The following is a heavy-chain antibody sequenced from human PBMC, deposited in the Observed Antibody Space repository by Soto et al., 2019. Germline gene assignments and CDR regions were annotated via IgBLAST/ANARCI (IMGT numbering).Heavy chain of an antibody. V-gene: IGHV4-59*01. Sequence: PSETLSLTCTVSGGSISSYYWSWIRQPPGKGLEWIGYIYYSGSTNYNPSLKSRVTISVDTSKNQFSLKLSSVTAADTAVYYCARAGGDYVSWFDPWGQGTLVTVSS. D-gene: IGHD4-17*01. CDR3: ARAGGDYVSWFDP. CDR1: GGSISSYY. J-gene: IGHJ5*02. CDR2: IYYSGST.